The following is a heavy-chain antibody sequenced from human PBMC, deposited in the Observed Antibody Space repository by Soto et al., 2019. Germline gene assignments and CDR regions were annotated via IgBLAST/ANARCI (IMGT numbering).Heavy chain of an antibody. Sequence: QVQLVESGGGLVKPGGSLRLSCTASGFTFSEYYMTWIRQAPGKGLEWLSYISSGGFTIYYADSVKGRFTVSRDNAKNSMYLQMNTLRVEYTAVFYCARDPGIYYGMDVWGQGTTVTVSS. D-gene: IGHD3-10*01. CDR1: GFTFSEYY. V-gene: IGHV3-11*01. CDR2: ISSGGFTI. CDR3: ARDPGIYYGMDV. J-gene: IGHJ6*02.